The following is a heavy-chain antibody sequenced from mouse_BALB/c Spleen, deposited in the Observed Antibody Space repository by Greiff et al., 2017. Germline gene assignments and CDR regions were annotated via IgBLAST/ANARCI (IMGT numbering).Heavy chain of an antibody. CDR1: GFNIKDYY. CDR3: ATHYDGSSYDD. J-gene: IGHJ2*01. CDR2: IDPENGNT. D-gene: IGHD1-1*01. V-gene: IGHV14-1*02. Sequence: EVQLQQSGAELVRPGALVKLSCKASGFNIKDYYMHWVKQRPEQGLEWIGWIDPENGNTIYDPKFQGKASITADTSSNTAYLQLSSLTSEDTAVYYCATHYDGSSYDDWGQGTTLTVSS.